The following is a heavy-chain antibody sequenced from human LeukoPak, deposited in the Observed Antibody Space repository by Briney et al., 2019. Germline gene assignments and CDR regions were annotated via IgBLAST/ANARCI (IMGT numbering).Heavy chain of an antibody. Sequence: GGSLRLSCAASGFTFSSYWMSWVRQAPGKGLEWVANIKQDGSEKYYVDSVKGRFTISRDNAKNSLYLQMNSLGAEDTAVYYCARESLGDYIDYWGQGTLVTVSS. CDR1: GFTFSSYW. J-gene: IGHJ4*02. V-gene: IGHV3-7*01. CDR3: ARESLGDYIDY. D-gene: IGHD4-17*01. CDR2: IKQDGSEK.